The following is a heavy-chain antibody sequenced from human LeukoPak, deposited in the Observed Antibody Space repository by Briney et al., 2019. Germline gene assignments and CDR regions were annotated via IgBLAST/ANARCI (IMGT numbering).Heavy chain of an antibody. D-gene: IGHD1-26*01. CDR3: AREDDTGRYMGDDAFDI. CDR1: GYTFTGYY. CDR2: INPSGGST. J-gene: IGHJ3*02. V-gene: IGHV1-46*01. Sequence: ASVKVSCKASGYTFTGYYMHWVRQAPGQGLEWMGIINPSGGSTSYAQKFQGRVTMTRDTSTSTVYMELSSLRSEDTAVYYCAREDDTGRYMGDDAFDIWGQGTMVTVSS.